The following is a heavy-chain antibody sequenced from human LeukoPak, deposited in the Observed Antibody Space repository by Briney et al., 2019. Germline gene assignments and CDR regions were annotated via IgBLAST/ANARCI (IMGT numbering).Heavy chain of an antibody. CDR1: GFTLSSYE. CDR2: ISSSGSTI. V-gene: IGHV3-48*03. J-gene: IGHJ6*04. CDR3: AELGITMIGGV. Sequence: GGSLRLSCAASGFTLSSYEMNWVRQAPGKGLEWASYISSSGSTIYYADSVKGRFTISRDNAKNSLYLQMNSLRAEDTAVYYCAELGITMIGGVWGKGTTVTISS. D-gene: IGHD3-10*02.